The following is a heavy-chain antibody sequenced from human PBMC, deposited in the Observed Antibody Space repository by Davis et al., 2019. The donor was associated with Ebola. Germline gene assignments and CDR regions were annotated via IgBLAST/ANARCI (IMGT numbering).Heavy chain of an antibody. Sequence: ASVQVSCKASRYSFTNFALNWVRQAPGKGLEWMGWINTNTGNPTYAQGFTGRFVFSLDTSVSTAYLQISSLKAEDTAVYYCARGRVLLDYWGQGTLVTVSS. CDR3: ARGRVLLDY. V-gene: IGHV7-4-1*02. J-gene: IGHJ4*02. CDR2: INTNTGNP. CDR1: RYSFTNFA.